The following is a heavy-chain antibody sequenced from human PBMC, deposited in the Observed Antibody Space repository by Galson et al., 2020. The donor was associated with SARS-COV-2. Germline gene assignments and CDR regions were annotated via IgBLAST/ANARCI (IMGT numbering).Heavy chain of an antibody. CDR3: AKAPNTYYYDSRPGYFDY. J-gene: IGHJ4*02. CDR1: GFTFSSYA. D-gene: IGHD3-22*01. Sequence: GGSLRLSCAASGFTFSSYAMSWVRQAPGKGLEWVSAISGSGGSTYYADSVKGRFTISRDNSKNTLYLQMNSLRAEDTAVYYCAKAPNTYYYDSRPGYFDYWGQGTLVTVSS. V-gene: IGHV3-23*01. CDR2: ISGSGGST.